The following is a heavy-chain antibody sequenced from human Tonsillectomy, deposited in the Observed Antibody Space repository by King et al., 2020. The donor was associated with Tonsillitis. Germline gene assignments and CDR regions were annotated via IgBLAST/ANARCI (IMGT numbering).Heavy chain of an antibody. J-gene: IGHJ4*02. CDR3: ARGGQQLVHPFDY. V-gene: IGHV3-30*03. Sequence: VQLVESGGGVVQPGRSLRLSCAASGFTFSSHGMHWVRQAPGKGLEWVAVISYDGSNKYYADSVKGRFTISRDNSKNTLYLQMNSLRAEDTAVYYCARGGQQLVHPFDYWGQGTLVTVSS. CDR1: GFTFSSHG. CDR2: ISYDGSNK. D-gene: IGHD6-13*01.